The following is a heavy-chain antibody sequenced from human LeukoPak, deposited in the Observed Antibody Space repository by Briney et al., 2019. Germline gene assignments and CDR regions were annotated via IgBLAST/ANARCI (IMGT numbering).Heavy chain of an antibody. D-gene: IGHD3-16*02. CDR3: ARGRTGLRLGELSFFQFDY. J-gene: IGHJ4*02. CDR2: INPNSGGT. V-gene: IGHV1-2*02. CDR1: GYTFTGYY. Sequence: GASVKVSCKASGYTFTGYYMHWVRQAPGQGLEWMGWINPNSGGTNYAQKFQGRVTMTRNTSISTAYMELSSLRSEDTAVYYCARGRTGLRLGELSFFQFDYWGQGTLVTVSS.